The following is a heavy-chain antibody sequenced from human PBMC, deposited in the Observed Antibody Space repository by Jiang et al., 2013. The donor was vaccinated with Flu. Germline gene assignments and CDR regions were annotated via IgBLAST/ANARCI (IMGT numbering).Heavy chain of an antibody. Sequence: GSGLVKPSQTLSLTCTVSGGSISSGDYYWSWIRQPPGKGLEWIGYIYYSGSTYYNPSLKSRVTISVDTSKNQFSLKLSSVTAADTAVYYCARDGPAALYYYYGMDVWGQGTTVTV. CDR3: ARDGPAALYYYYGMDV. CDR1: GGSISSGDYY. D-gene: IGHD2-2*01. V-gene: IGHV4-30-4*01. J-gene: IGHJ6*02. CDR2: IYYSGST.